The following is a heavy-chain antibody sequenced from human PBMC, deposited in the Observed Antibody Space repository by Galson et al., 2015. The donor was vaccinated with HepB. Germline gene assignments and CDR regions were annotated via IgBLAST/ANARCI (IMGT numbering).Heavy chain of an antibody. J-gene: IGHJ6*02. Sequence: SLRLSCAASGFTFSSYWMRWVRQAPGKGLEWVANIKQDGSEKYYVDSVKGRFTISRDNAKNSLYLQMNSLRAEDTAVYYCARDSYSSSSWPIYYYYGMDVWGQGTPVTVSS. D-gene: IGHD6-13*01. CDR2: IKQDGSEK. CDR1: GFTFSSYW. CDR3: ARDSYSSSSWPIYYYYGMDV. V-gene: IGHV3-7*03.